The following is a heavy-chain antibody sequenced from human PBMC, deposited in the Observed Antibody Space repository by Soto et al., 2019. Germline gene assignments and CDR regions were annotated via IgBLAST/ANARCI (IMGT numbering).Heavy chain of an antibody. D-gene: IGHD2-2*01. CDR1: GYTFNSYG. V-gene: IGHV1-18*04. CDR3: ARGAIPTATPSCFAP. J-gene: IGHJ5*02. Sequence: VQLVQSGAEVKKPGASVKVSCKASGYTFNSYGITWVRQAPGQGLEWMGWISTYNGKTNYAQKVQGRVTMTTDTSTSTGYMELRSLTSHDTAVYYCARGAIPTATPSCFAPWGQGTLLTVSS. CDR2: ISTYNGKT.